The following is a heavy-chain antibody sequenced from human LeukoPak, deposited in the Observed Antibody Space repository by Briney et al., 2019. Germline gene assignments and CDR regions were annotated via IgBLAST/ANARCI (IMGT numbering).Heavy chain of an antibody. V-gene: IGHV3-23*01. J-gene: IGHJ4*02. CDR2: ISGSGGST. CDR3: AKDVRASGSPYFDY. CDR1: GFTFSSYA. D-gene: IGHD3-22*01. Sequence: GGSLRLSCAASGFTFSSYAMSWVRQAPGKGLEWVTAISGSGGSTYYADSVKGRFTISRDNSKNTLYLQMNSLRAEDTAVYYCAKDVRASGSPYFDYWGQGTLVTVSS.